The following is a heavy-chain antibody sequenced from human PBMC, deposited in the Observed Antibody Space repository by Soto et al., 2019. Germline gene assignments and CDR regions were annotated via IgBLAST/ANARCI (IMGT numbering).Heavy chain of an antibody. Sequence: EVQLVKSRGGLVQPGGSLRLSCAASGFTFSSQWMYWVRQSPGKGPVWVSYINSDGSRIAYADSVKGRFTISRDNAKNTLYLQINSLRVEDTAVYYCVRDILWGRGTLVTVSS. J-gene: IGHJ4*02. CDR2: INSDGSRI. V-gene: IGHV3-74*03. CDR1: GFTFSSQW. CDR3: VRDIL.